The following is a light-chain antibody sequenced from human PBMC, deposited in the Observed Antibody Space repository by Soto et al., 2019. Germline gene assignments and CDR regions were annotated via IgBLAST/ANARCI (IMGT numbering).Light chain of an antibody. CDR3: AAWDDSLNGVV. CDR1: SSNIGSKT. CDR2: SNN. J-gene: IGLJ2*01. Sequence: QSVLTQPPSASGTPGQRVTISCSGSSSNIGSKTVNWYQQLPGTAPKLLLSSNNQRPSGVPDRFSGSKSGTSGSLAISGLQSEDEADYYCAAWDDSLNGVVFGGGTKLTVL. V-gene: IGLV1-44*01.